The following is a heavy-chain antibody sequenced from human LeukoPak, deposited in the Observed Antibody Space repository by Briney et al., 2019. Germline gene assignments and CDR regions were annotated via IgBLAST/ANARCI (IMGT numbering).Heavy chain of an antibody. CDR3: ARESPGAAAGTFDY. CDR1: GFTVSSNY. V-gene: IGHV3-66*01. J-gene: IGHJ4*02. Sequence: GGSLRLSCAASGFTVSSNYMSWVRQAPGKGLEWVSVIYSGGSTYYADSVKGRFTISRDNSKNTLYLQVNSLRAEDTAVYYCARESPGAAAGTFDYWGQGTLVTVSS. D-gene: IGHD6-13*01. CDR2: IYSGGST.